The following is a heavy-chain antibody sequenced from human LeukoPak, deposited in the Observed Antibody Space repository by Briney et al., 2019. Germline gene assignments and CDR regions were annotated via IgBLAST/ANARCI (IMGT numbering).Heavy chain of an antibody. CDR2: INHSGST. CDR3: ARGARIIAAAGRESNFQH. CDR1: GGSFSGYY. J-gene: IGHJ1*01. Sequence: SETLSLTCAVYGGSFSGYYWSWIRQPPGKGLEWIGEINHSGSTNYNPSLKSRVTISVDTSKNQFSLKLSSVTAADTAVYYCARGARIIAAAGRESNFQHWGQGTLVTVSS. D-gene: IGHD6-13*01. V-gene: IGHV4-34*01.